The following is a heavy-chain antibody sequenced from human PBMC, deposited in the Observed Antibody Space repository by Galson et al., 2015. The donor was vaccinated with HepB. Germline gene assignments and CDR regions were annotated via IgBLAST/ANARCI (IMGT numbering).Heavy chain of an antibody. Sequence: SLRLSCAASGLAFSSSWMHWVRQAPGEGLVWVSQINGEGRGIGHADSVRGRFTISRDKAKNTLYLQMNSLRVEDTAVYYCARGGLLYALDIWGQGTMVTVSS. CDR1: GLAFSSSW. CDR3: ARGGLLYALDI. D-gene: IGHD2-15*01. CDR2: INGEGRGI. V-gene: IGHV3-74*01. J-gene: IGHJ3*02.